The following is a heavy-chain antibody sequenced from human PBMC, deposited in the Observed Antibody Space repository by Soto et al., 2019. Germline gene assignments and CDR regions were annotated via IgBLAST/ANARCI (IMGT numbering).Heavy chain of an antibody. CDR3: ARGGIQLSYAFDY. D-gene: IGHD5-18*01. CDR1: GTSVSNYY. V-gene: IGHV4-4*07. J-gene: IGHJ4*02. Sequence: QVQLQESGPGLVKPSETLSLTCSVSGTSVSNYYWSWIRQPAGKGLEPIGRIYTSGSTSYNPSVQGRVTMSIDTSQTQICLNLTSVTAADTAVYYCARGGIQLSYAFDYWGQGILVTVSS. CDR2: IYTSGST.